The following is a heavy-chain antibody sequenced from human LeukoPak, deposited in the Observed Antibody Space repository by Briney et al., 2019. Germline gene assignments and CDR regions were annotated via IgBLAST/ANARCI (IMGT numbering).Heavy chain of an antibody. Sequence: GGSLRLSCAASGFTFSSYAMHWVRQAPGKGLEWVAVISYDGSKKYYADSAKGRFTISRDNSKNTLYLQMNSLRAEDTAVYYCARDYYGSGSPPDYWGQGTLVTVSS. CDR3: ARDYYGSGSPPDY. J-gene: IGHJ4*02. D-gene: IGHD3-10*01. CDR1: GFTFSSYA. CDR2: ISYDGSKK. V-gene: IGHV3-30*04.